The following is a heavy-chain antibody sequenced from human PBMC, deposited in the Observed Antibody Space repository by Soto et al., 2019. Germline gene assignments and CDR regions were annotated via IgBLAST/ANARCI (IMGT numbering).Heavy chain of an antibody. CDR1: GYTFTSYD. CDR2: MNPNSGNT. CDR3: ARGMGEGYYDSSGYYPPTRGYYYGMDV. V-gene: IGHV1-8*01. J-gene: IGHJ6*02. Sequence: ASVKVSCKASGYTFTSYDINWVRQATGQGLEWMGWMNPNSGNTGYAQKFQGRVTMTRNTSISTAYMELSSLRSEDTAVYYCARGMGEGYYDSSGYYPPTRGYYYGMDVWGQGTTGTVSS. D-gene: IGHD3-22*01.